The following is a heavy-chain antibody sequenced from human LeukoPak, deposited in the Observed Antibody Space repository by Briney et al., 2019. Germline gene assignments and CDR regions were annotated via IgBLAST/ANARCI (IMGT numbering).Heavy chain of an antibody. CDR1: GFTSSSYW. Sequence: GGSLRLSCAASGFTSSSYWMTWVRQAPGKGLEWVANIKQDGSEKYYVDSVKGRFTISRDNAKNSLYLQMNSLRAEDTAVYYCARPRGYYYGMDVWGKGTTVTVSS. J-gene: IGHJ6*04. CDR3: ARPRGYYYGMDV. D-gene: IGHD5-24*01. V-gene: IGHV3-7*03. CDR2: IKQDGSEK.